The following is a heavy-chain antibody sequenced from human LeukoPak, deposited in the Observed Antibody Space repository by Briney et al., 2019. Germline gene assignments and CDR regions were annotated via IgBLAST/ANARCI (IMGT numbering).Heavy chain of an antibody. CDR2: IYYSGST. Sequence: SETLSLTCTVSGGSISSYYWSWIRQPPGKGLEWIGYIYYSGSTNYKPSLKSRVTISVDTSKNQFSLKLSSVTAADTAEYYCASYCSGGSCYYFDYWGQGTLVTVSS. CDR3: ASYCSGGSCYYFDY. J-gene: IGHJ4*02. D-gene: IGHD2-15*01. CDR1: GGSISSYY. V-gene: IGHV4-59*01.